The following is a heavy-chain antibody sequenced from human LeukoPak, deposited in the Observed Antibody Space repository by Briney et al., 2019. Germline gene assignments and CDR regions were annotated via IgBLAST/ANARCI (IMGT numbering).Heavy chain of an antibody. D-gene: IGHD3-9*01. Sequence: PGTSLRLSCVASGFTFTNYAMSWVRQAPGKGLEWVSAITGSDDSSYYADSVKGRFTISRDNSKNTLYLQVNSLRAEDTAVYYCAKWGDYDILTGYYVPDYWGQGTLVTVSS. J-gene: IGHJ4*02. V-gene: IGHV3-23*01. CDR3: AKWGDYDILTGYYVPDY. CDR1: GFTFTNYA. CDR2: ITGSDDSS.